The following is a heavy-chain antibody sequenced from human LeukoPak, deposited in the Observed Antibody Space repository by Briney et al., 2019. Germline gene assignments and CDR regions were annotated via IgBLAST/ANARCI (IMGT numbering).Heavy chain of an antibody. Sequence: TSETLSLTCAVSGGSISSYYWSWIRQPAGKGLEWIGRIYTSGSTNYNPSLKSRVTMSVDTSKNQFSLKLSSVTAADTAVYYCARADYDFWSGHHYYYMDVWGKGTTVTVSS. J-gene: IGHJ6*03. CDR3: ARADYDFWSGHHYYYMDV. D-gene: IGHD3-3*01. CDR1: GGSISSYY. V-gene: IGHV4-4*07. CDR2: IYTSGST.